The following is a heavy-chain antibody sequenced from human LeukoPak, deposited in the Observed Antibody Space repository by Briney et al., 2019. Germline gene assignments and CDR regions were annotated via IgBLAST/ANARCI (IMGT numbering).Heavy chain of an antibody. D-gene: IGHD4-17*01. CDR3: ARGGPTAVTG. V-gene: IGHV1-18*01. CDR1: GYTFSNYA. CDR2: INPKTGVT. J-gene: IGHJ1*01. Sequence: ASVKVSCKASGYTFSNYAMTWVRQARGQGLEWMGGINPKTGVTNYAQKYQGRVTMSTDTSTTTAYLDLKSLTSGDTAVYYCARGGPTAVTGWGQGTLVTVSS.